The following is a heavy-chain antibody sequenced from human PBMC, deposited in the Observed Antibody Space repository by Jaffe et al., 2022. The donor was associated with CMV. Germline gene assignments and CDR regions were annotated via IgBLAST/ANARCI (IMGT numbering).Heavy chain of an antibody. CDR2: IYYSGST. D-gene: IGHD3-16*02. CDR1: GGSISSSNYY. CDR3: ARSPGLERNRFRLGQLSTYSYYYYMDV. Sequence: QLQLQESGPGLVKPSETLSLTCTVSGGSISSSNYYWGWIRQPPGKGLEWIGSIYYSGSTDYNPSLKSRVTISVDTSNNQFSLNLSSVTAADTAVYYCARSPGLERNRFRLGQLSTYSYYYYMDVWGKGTTVTVSS. V-gene: IGHV4-39*01. J-gene: IGHJ6*03.